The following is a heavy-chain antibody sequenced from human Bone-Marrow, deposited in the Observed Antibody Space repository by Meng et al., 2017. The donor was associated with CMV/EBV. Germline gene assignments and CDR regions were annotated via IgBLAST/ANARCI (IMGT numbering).Heavy chain of an antibody. CDR1: GFTFSGYE. CDR3: ARGTVGSSWYVSY. D-gene: IGHD6-13*01. J-gene: IGHJ4*02. V-gene: IGHV3-48*03. Sequence: GESLKISCAASGFTFSGYEMNWVRQAPGKGLEWVSYISSSGSTIYYADSVKGRFTISRDNAKNSLYLQMNSLRAEDTAVYYCARGTVGSSWYVSYWGQGTLVTVSS. CDR2: ISSSGSTI.